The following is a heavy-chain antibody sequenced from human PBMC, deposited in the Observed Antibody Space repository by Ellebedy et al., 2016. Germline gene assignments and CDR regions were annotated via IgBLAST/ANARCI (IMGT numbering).Heavy chain of an antibody. Sequence: GGSLRPSXEASGFIFGNYWMTWVRQAPGTGLQWVANIKQDGSETFHVDSVKGRFSISRDNAKNSLFLQMNSLRVDDTAIYYCARLNWGRFAFDYWGHGTLVTVSS. D-gene: IGHD7-27*01. CDR3: ARLNWGRFAFDY. J-gene: IGHJ4*01. V-gene: IGHV3-7*01. CDR1: GFIFGNYW. CDR2: IKQDGSET.